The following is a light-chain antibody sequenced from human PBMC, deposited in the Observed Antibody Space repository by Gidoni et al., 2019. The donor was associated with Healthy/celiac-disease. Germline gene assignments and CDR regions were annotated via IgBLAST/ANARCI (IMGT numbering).Light chain of an antibody. CDR2: GNS. J-gene: IGLJ2*01. CDR3: QSYDSSLSGSGV. CDR1: SSNIGAGYA. V-gene: IGLV1-40*01. Sequence: QSVLTQPPSVSGAPGQRVPISCTGSSSNIGAGYAVHWYQQLPGTAPKLLIYGNSNRPSGVPDRFSGSKSGTSASLAITGIQAEDEADYYCQSYDSSLSGSGVFGGGTKLTVL.